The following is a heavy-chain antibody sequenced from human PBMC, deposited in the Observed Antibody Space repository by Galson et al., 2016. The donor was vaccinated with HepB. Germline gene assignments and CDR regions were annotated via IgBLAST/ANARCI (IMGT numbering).Heavy chain of an antibody. D-gene: IGHD1-26*01. Sequence: SLRLSCAASGFTFSSYWMHWVRQTPGKGLVWVSRMNSDGIRTSHADSVAGRFTISRDNAKNTLYLQMNSLRVEDTAVYFCARGGYSDTWYDYYGMDVWGQGTTFTFSS. J-gene: IGHJ6*02. CDR1: GFTFSSYW. V-gene: IGHV3-74*01. CDR2: MNSDGIRT. CDR3: ARGGYSDTWYDYYGMDV.